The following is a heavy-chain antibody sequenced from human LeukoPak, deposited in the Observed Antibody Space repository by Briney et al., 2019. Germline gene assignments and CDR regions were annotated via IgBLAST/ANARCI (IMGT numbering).Heavy chain of an antibody. Sequence: GGSLRLSCAASGFTFDDYGMSWVRHAPGKGLEWVSGINWNGGSTGYADSVKGRFTISRDNAKNSLYLQMNSLRAEDTALYYCARAREDVDYYYMDVWGKGTTVTVSS. D-gene: IGHD1-26*01. CDR2: INWNGGST. J-gene: IGHJ6*03. CDR3: ARAREDVDYYYMDV. CDR1: GFTFDDYG. V-gene: IGHV3-20*04.